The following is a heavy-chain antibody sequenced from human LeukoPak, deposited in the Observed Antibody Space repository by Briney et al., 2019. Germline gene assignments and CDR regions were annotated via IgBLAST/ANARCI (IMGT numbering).Heavy chain of an antibody. D-gene: IGHD6-13*01. CDR3: ARVSSSWYQDWYFDL. CDR1: GYSISSGYF. Sequence: SETLSLTCTVSGYSISSGYFWVWIRQPPGKGLEWIGEINHSGSTNYNPSLKSRVTISVDTSKNQFSLKLSSVTAADTAVYYCARVSSSWYQDWYFDLWGRGTLVTVSS. CDR2: INHSGST. J-gene: IGHJ2*01. V-gene: IGHV4-38-2*02.